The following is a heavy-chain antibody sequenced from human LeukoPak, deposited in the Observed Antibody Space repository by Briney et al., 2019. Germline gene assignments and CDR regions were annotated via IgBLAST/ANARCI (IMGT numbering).Heavy chain of an antibody. CDR1: GVTFSGYS. D-gene: IGHD2-15*01. CDR2: ITATGLHI. V-gene: IGHV3-21*01. CDR3: ARHHEGPQGGANSFDY. Sequence: PGGSLRLSCAGSGVTFSGYSMNWVRQAPGKVLEWVSAITATGLHIYYADSVKGRFTISRDNAKNSLYLQMNSLRAEDTAVYYCARHHEGPQGGANSFDYWGQGTLVTVSA. J-gene: IGHJ4*02.